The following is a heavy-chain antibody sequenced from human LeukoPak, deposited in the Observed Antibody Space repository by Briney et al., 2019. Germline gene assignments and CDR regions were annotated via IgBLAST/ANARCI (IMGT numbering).Heavy chain of an antibody. J-gene: IGHJ4*02. CDR3: ARYAGNSPIDYYFDF. Sequence: GGSLQISCKGSGFPFTSYSIGWARQLPGKGLDWMGIIYPGDSDTRYSPSFQGQVTISAYKSISTAYLQWTSLKASDTAMYYCARYAGNSPIDYYFDFWGQGTLVTVSS. D-gene: IGHD4-23*01. CDR2: IYPGDSDT. V-gene: IGHV5-51*01. CDR1: GFPFTSYS.